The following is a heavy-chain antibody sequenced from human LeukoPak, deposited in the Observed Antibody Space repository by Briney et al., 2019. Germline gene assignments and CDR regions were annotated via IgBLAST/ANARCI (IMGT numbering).Heavy chain of an antibody. Sequence: GRSLRLSCAASGFVFSSYAMSWVRQAPGKGLEWVSTLSDSGGKTYYADSVKGRFTISRDNSKNTLYLQMNSLRAEDTAVYYCAKVGLRLGGDYWGQGTLVTVSS. J-gene: IGHJ4*02. CDR3: AKVGLRLGGDY. V-gene: IGHV3-23*01. CDR2: LSDSGGKT. D-gene: IGHD4-17*01. CDR1: GFVFSSYA.